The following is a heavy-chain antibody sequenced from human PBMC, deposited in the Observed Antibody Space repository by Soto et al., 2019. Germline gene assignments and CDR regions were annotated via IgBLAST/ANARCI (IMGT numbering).Heavy chain of an antibody. J-gene: IGHJ5*02. CDR2: ISSSGSTI. V-gene: IGHV3-48*03. CDR1: GFTFSSYE. Sequence: EVQLVESGGGLVQPGGSLRLYCSASGFTFSSYEMNWVRQAPGKGLEWVSYISSSGSTIYYAYSVKGRFTISRDNAKNSLYLQMNSLRAEDTAVYYCARVPSGSGRNGWFDPWGQGTLVTVSS. CDR3: ARVPSGSGRNGWFDP. D-gene: IGHD6-19*01.